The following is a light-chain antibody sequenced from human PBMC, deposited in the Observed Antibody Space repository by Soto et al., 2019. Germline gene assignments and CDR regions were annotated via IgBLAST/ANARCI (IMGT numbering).Light chain of an antibody. Sequence: QSALTQPAPVSGAPGQAITISCTGTSSEVGDYNYVSWYQQHPGKAPKLMIYDVSNRPSGVSNRFSGSKSGNTASLTISGLQAEDEADYYCSSYTSSSTLYVFGTGTKVTVL. CDR3: SSYTSSSTLYV. CDR1: SSEVGDYNY. CDR2: DVS. V-gene: IGLV2-14*01. J-gene: IGLJ1*01.